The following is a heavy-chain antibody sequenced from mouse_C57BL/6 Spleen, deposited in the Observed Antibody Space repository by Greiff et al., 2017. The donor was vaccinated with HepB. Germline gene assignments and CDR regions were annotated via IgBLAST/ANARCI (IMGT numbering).Heavy chain of an antibody. J-gene: IGHJ3*01. CDR3: TRDYGSSFAY. D-gene: IGHD1-1*01. CDR1: GFTFSSYA. V-gene: IGHV5-9-1*02. CDR2: ISGGGDYI. Sequence: EVHLVESGEGLVKPGGSLKLSCAASGFTFSSYAMSWVRQTPEKRLEWVAYISGGGDYIYYADTVKGRFTISRDNARKNLYLQMSSLKSEDTAMYYCTRDYGSSFAYWGQGTLVTVSA.